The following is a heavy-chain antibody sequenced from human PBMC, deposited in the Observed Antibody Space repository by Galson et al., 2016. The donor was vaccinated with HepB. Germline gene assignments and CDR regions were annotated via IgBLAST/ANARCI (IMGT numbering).Heavy chain of an antibody. CDR2: IYSGGTT. CDR3: ARVPGFS. D-gene: IGHD5-12*01. CDR1: GFTVTTNY. V-gene: IGHV3-53*01. Sequence: LRLSCAASGFTVTTNYMSWVRQAPGKGLEWVSFIYSGGTTYYADSVKGRFTISRDSSTNTLYLQMNSLRAEDTAVYYCARVPGFSWGQGTLVTVSS. J-gene: IGHJ5*02.